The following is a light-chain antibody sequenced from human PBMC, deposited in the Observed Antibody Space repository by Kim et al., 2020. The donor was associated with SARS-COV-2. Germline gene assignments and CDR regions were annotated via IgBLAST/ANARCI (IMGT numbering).Light chain of an antibody. CDR2: AAS. V-gene: IGKV3-11*01. J-gene: IGKJ5*01. CDR1: HSVRSY. Sequence: SAPGATPPRTGSASHSVRSYFAWYQHHRGHAPRLLNYAASSRASDLPARFSSSGSGADFTLTISRQEPEDFAYYCWQQRSDWRWTFGQGTQLEIK. CDR3: QQRSDWRWT.